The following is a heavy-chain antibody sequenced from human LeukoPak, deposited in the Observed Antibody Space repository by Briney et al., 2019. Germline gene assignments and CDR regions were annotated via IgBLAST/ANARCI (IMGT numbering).Heavy chain of an antibody. CDR2: IKTDGSES. CDR1: GFMFNSFW. CDR3: ARDVGPYGGSPGDD. J-gene: IGHJ4*02. Sequence: GGSLRLSCEASGFMFNSFWMHWVRQGPGKGLVWVARIKTDGSESSYADFVRGRFIISRDNARNTLFLQMDSLRDDDTAVYFCARDVGPYGGSPGDDWGLGTLVTVSS. D-gene: IGHD1-26*01. V-gene: IGHV3-74*01.